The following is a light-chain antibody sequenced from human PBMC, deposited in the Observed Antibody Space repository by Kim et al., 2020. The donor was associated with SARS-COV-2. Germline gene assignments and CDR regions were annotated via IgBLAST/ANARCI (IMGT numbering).Light chain of an antibody. Sequence: ASTGDRVTITCRASQGISSYLAWYQQKPGKAPKLLIYAASTLQSGVPSRFSGSGSGTDFTLTISCLQSEDFATYYCQQHYSYPRTFGQGTKVDIK. CDR3: QQHYSYPRT. CDR2: AAS. J-gene: IGKJ1*01. V-gene: IGKV1-8*01. CDR1: QGISSY.